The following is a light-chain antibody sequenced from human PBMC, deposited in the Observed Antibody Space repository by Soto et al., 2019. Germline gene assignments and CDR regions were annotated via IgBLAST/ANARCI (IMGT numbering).Light chain of an antibody. J-gene: IGLJ2*01. CDR2: EVS. Sequence: QSALTQPASVSGSPGQSITISCTGTSSDVGSYNLVSWYQQHPGKAPKLMIYEVSKRPSGVSNRFSGSKSGNTASLTISGLQAEDEADYCCCSYAGSSTFHVVFGGGTKVTVL. CDR1: SSDVGSYNL. CDR3: CSYAGSSTFHVV. V-gene: IGLV2-23*02.